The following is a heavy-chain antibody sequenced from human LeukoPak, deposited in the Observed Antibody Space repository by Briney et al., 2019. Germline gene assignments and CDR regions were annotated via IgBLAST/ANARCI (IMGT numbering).Heavy chain of an antibody. V-gene: IGHV3-30*02. CDR3: AKDRTYSSSSYYFDY. CDR1: GFSFSTYG. J-gene: IGHJ4*02. D-gene: IGHD6-13*01. CDR2: IYYDGRNK. Sequence: GGSLRLSCAASGFSFSTYGMHWVRQAPGKGLEWVAFIYYDGRNKFYADSVKGRFTISRDNSKNMLYLQMNSLRAEDTAVYYCAKDRTYSSSSYYFDYWGQGTLVTVSS.